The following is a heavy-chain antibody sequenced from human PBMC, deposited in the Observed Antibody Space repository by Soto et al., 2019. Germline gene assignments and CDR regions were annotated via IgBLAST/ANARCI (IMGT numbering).Heavy chain of an antibody. CDR1: GFTLQNYA. CDR2: LIGGHYGT. J-gene: IGHJ5*02. Sequence: GGSLRLSCTASGFTLQNYAMAWGRQAPGKGLEWVSTLIGGHYGTAYSYSLKGRFTVSRDNSKNCLYLQMNSLGVEDTAMYFCAKGKSTGEIDWFDPWGQGSLVTVSS. V-gene: IGHV3-23*01. D-gene: IGHD3-10*01. CDR3: AKGKSTGEIDWFDP.